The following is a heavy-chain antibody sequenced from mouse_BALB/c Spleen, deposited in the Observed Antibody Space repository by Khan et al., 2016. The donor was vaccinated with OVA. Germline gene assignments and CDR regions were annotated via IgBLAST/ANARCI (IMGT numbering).Heavy chain of an antibody. D-gene: IGHD2-3*01. J-gene: IGHJ1*01. Sequence: VQLQESGTELVRPGTSVKISCKASGYAFTNYWLGWVKQRPGHGLEWIGNIYPGSGHTYYNEKFKVKATLTADKSSSTAYMQLSSLTSEDSAVYFCARSGGYSDYWYFDVWGAGTTVTVSS. CDR3: ARSGGYSDYWYFDV. V-gene: IGHV1-63*01. CDR1: GYAFTNYW. CDR2: IYPGSGHT.